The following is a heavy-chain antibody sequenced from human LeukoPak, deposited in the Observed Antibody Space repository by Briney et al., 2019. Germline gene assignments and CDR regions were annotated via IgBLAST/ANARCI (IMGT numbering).Heavy chain of an antibody. J-gene: IGHJ4*02. D-gene: IGHD3-10*01. Sequence: GASVKVSCKASGYTFTSYAMHWVRQAPGQRLEWMGWINAGNGNTKYSQKFQGRVTITRDTSASTAYMELSSLRSEDTAVYYCARDLRVHSISYYYGSGPPVYWGQGTLVTVSS. V-gene: IGHV1-3*01. CDR1: GYTFTSYA. CDR3: ARDLRVHSISYYYGSGPPVY. CDR2: INAGNGNT.